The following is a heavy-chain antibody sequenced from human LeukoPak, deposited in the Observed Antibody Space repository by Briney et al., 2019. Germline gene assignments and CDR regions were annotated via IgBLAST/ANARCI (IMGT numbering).Heavy chain of an antibody. Sequence: GGSLRLSCAASGFTFSSYSMNWVRQAPGKGLEWVSYISSSSSTIYYADSVKGRFTISRDNAKNSLYLQMNSLRAEDTAVYYCARELGYCSGGSCYESYYGMDVWGQGTTVTVSS. D-gene: IGHD2-15*01. CDR3: ARELGYCSGGSCYESYYGMDV. V-gene: IGHV3-48*04. CDR1: GFTFSSYS. CDR2: ISSSSSTI. J-gene: IGHJ6*02.